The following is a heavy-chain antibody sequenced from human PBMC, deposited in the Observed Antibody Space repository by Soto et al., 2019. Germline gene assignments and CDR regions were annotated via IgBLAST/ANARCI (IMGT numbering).Heavy chain of an antibody. CDR2: TYHSGTT. CDR3: ARQTNSSPARGPNWFDP. J-gene: IGHJ5*02. CDR1: GDSINTSHW. V-gene: IGHV4-4*02. D-gene: IGHD6-19*01. Sequence: QVQLRESGPGLVRPSGTLSLTCAVYGDSINTSHWWSWVRQTPGKGLEWIGETYHSGTTNYNPSLKSRATISMYKSKNLFSRKLNSVTAADTALYFCARQTNSSPARGPNWFDPWGQGALVTVSS.